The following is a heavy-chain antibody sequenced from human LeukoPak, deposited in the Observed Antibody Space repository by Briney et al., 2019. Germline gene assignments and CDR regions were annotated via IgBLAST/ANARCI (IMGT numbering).Heavy chain of an antibody. Sequence: SETLSLTCAVYGGSFSGYYWSWIRQPPGKGLEWIGEINHSGSTNYNPSLKSRVTISVDTSKNQFSLKLSSVTAADTAVYYCARHISGSGWYYFDYWGQGTLVTVSS. V-gene: IGHV4-34*01. D-gene: IGHD6-19*01. CDR2: INHSGST. CDR1: GGSFSGYY. J-gene: IGHJ4*02. CDR3: ARHISGSGWYYFDY.